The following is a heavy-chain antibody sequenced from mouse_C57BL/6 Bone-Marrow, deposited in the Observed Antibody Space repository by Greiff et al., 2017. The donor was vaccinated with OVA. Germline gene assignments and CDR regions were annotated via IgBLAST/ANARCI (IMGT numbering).Heavy chain of an antibody. CDR1: GYTFTSYW. V-gene: IGHV1-64*01. Sequence: QVQLKQPGAELVKPGASVKLSCKASGYTFTSYWMHWVKQRPGQGLEWIGMIHPNSGSTNYNEKFKSKATLTVDKSSSTAYMQLSSLTSEDSAVYYCARDHYGVERAYAMDDWGQGTSVTVSS. D-gene: IGHD1-1*01. CDR2: IHPNSGST. J-gene: IGHJ4*01. CDR3: ARDHYGVERAYAMDD.